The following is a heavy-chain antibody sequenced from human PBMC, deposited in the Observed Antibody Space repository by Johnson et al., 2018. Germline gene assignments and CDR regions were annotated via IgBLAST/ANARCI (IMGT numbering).Heavy chain of an antibody. D-gene: IGHD2-15*01. J-gene: IGHJ6*02. CDR1: GGTFSSYA. CDR2: IIPIFGTA. Sequence: VQLVESGAEVKKPGSSVKVSCKASGGTFSSYAISWVRQAPGQGLEWMGGIIPIFGTANYAQKFQGRVTITADESTSTAYMELSSLRFEVTAVYYCGGGGVVFDGYGRGGSCYTVSRANSREGWGQGTTVTVSS. V-gene: IGHV1-69*01. CDR3: GGGGVVFDGYGRGGSCYTVSRANSREG.